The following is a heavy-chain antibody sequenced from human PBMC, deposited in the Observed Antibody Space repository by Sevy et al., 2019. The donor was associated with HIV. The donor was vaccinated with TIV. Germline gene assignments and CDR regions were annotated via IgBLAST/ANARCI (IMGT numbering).Heavy chain of an antibody. CDR1: GGTFSSYA. J-gene: IGHJ4*02. CDR2: IIPIFGTA. D-gene: IGHD4-17*01. Sequence: ASVKVSCKASGGTFSSYAISWVRQAPGQGLGWMGRIIPIFGTANYAQKFQGRVTITADESTSTAYMELSSLRSEDTAVYYCARADTVTTSYFDYWGQGTLVTVSS. V-gene: IGHV1-69*13. CDR3: ARADTVTTSYFDY.